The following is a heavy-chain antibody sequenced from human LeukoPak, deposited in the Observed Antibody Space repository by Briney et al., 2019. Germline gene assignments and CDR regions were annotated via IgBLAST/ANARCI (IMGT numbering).Heavy chain of an antibody. J-gene: IGHJ4*02. CDR2: ISWNSGSI. CDR1: GFTFDDYA. D-gene: IGHD5-18*01. Sequence: PGRSLRLSCAASGFTFDDYAMHWVRQAPGKGLEWVSGISWNSGSIGYADSVKGRFTISRDNAKNSLYLQMNSLRPEDTALYYCAKDLRGYGYGYPDYWGQGTLVTVSS. CDR3: AKDLRGYGYGYPDY. V-gene: IGHV3-9*01.